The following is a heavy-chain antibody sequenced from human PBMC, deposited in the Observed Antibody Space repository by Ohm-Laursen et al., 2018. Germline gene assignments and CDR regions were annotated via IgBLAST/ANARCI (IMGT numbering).Heavy chain of an antibody. CDR3: ARDINYGDIYYFDY. D-gene: IGHD4-17*01. V-gene: IGHV3-53*01. CDR1: GFTVSSNY. CDR2: IYSGGST. J-gene: IGHJ4*02. Sequence: GSLRLSCSASGFTVSSNYMSWVRQAPGKGLEWVSVIYSGGSTYYADSVKGRFTISRDNSKNTLYLQMNSLRAEDTAVYYCARDINYGDIYYFDYWGQGTLVTVSS.